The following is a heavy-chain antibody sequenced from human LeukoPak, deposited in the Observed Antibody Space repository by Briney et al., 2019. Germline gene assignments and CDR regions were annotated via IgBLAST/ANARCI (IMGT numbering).Heavy chain of an antibody. D-gene: IGHD2-2*01. V-gene: IGHV4-34*01. CDR1: GGSFSGYY. CDR3: ARGPPIAIVVVPAAKLGGLDY. Sequence: SETLSLTCAVYGGSFSGYYWSWIRQPPGKGLEWIGEINHSGSTNYNPSLKSRVTISVDTSKNQFSLKLSSVTAADTAVYYCARGPPIAIVVVPAAKLGGLDYWGQGTLVTVSS. CDR2: INHSGST. J-gene: IGHJ4*02.